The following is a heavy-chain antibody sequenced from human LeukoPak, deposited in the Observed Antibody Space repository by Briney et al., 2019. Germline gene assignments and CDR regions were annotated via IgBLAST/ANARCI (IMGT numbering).Heavy chain of an antibody. CDR1: GFSFRNYA. V-gene: IGHV3-23*01. Sequence: PGGSLRLSCEASGFSFRNYAMTWVRQAPGKGLEWVSGISASSGSTYYADSVKGRSTISRDTSKNTLYLQVNSLRADDTAMYYCAKYLKGHDPWLVDSWFDTWGQGTLVTVSS. J-gene: IGHJ5*02. CDR2: ISASSGST. CDR3: AKYLKGHDPWLVDSWFDT. D-gene: IGHD6-19*01.